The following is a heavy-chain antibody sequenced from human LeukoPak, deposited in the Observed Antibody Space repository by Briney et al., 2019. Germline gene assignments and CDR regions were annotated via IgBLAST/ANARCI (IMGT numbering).Heavy chain of an antibody. Sequence: GGSLRLSCAASGFTFSSYAMSWVRQAPGKGLAWVSGISGSGGRTYYADSVKGRFTISRENSKNTLYLQMSSLRVEDTAVYYCAKQRGSGYYYSWFDPWGQGTLVTVSS. D-gene: IGHD3-22*01. V-gene: IGHV3-23*01. CDR2: ISGSGGRT. CDR1: GFTFSSYA. CDR3: AKQRGSGYYYSWFDP. J-gene: IGHJ5*02.